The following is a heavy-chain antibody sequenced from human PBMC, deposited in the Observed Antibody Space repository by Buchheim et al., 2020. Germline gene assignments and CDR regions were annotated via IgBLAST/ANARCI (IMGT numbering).Heavy chain of an antibody. CDR3: ARATVLNYGDAIDY. CDR1: GGSFSGYY. V-gene: IGHV4-34*01. CDR2: INHSGST. Sequence: QVQLQQWGAGLLKPSETLSLTCAVYGGSFSGYYWSWIRQPPGKGLEWIGEINHSGSTNYNPSLKSRVPISVDTSKNTFSLKLSSVTAADTAVYYCARATVLNYGDAIDYWGQGTL. D-gene: IGHD4-17*01. J-gene: IGHJ4*02.